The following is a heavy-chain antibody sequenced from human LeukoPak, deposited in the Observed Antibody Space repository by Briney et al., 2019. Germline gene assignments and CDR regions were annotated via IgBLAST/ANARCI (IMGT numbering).Heavy chain of an antibody. D-gene: IGHD4-17*01. J-gene: IGHJ4*02. CDR3: ARGTGDYEYYFDD. CDR2: IKQDGSEK. Sequence: GGSLRLSCAASGFTFSSYWMSWVRQAPGKGLEWVGNIKQDGSEKYYVDSVKGRFTIPRDNAKHSLYLQMNSLRAEDTAVYYWARGTGDYEYYFDDWGQGTLVTVSS. CDR1: GFTFSSYW. V-gene: IGHV3-7*01.